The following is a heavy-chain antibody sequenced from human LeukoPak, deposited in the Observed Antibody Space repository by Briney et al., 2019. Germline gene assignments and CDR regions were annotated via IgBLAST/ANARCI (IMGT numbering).Heavy chain of an antibody. D-gene: IGHD4-11*01. CDR2: IIPIFGIT. V-gene: IGHV1-69*04. CDR1: GGTFISNA. J-gene: IGHJ5*02. Sequence: GASVKVSCKASGGTFISNAITWVRQAPGQGLEWMGRIIPIFGITDYAQNFQGRVTITADKSTNTAYMEFSSLRSEDTAVYYCASGRMTTETTYCFDPWGQGTLITVSS. CDR3: ASGRMTTETTYCFDP.